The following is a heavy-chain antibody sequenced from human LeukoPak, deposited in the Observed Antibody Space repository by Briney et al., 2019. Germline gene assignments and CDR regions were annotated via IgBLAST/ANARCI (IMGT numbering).Heavy chain of an antibody. J-gene: IGHJ4*02. CDR1: GYSFTNYW. CDR2: VYPGDSET. Sequence: GESLKISCKGSGYSFTNYWIGWVRQMPGKGLEWMGNVYPGDSETRYSPSFQGQVTISADKSISTAYLQWSSLKASDTAMYYCAKLRDCHQDFWGQGTLVTVSS. D-gene: IGHD2-21*01. CDR3: AKLRDCHQDF. V-gene: IGHV5-51*01.